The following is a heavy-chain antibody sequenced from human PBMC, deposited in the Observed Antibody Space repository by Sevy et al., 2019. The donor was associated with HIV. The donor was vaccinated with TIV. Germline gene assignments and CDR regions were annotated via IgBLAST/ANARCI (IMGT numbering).Heavy chain of an antibody. Sequence: GGSLRLSCAASGFTFSSYSMNWVRQAPGKGLEWVSYISSSSSTIYYADSVKGRFTISRDNAKNSLYLQMNSLGAEDTAVYYCAREDGSGSSRYYYGMDVWGQGTTVTVSS. V-gene: IGHV3-48*01. CDR3: AREDGSGSSRYYYGMDV. CDR2: ISSSSSTI. J-gene: IGHJ6*02. D-gene: IGHD3-10*01. CDR1: GFTFSSYS.